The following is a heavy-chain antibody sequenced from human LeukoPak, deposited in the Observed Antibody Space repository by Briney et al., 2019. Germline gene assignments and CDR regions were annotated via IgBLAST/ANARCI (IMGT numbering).Heavy chain of an antibody. CDR2: IYYSGST. D-gene: IGHD5-12*01. V-gene: IGHV4-59*01. Sequence: PSETLSLTCTVSGGSISSYYWSWIRQPPGKGLEWIGYIYYSGSTNYNPSLKSRVTISVGTSKNQFSLKLSSVTAADTAVYYCARGRLNVATTYYYYYGMDVWGQGTTVTVSS. CDR3: ARGRLNVATTYYYYYGMDV. CDR1: GGSISSYY. J-gene: IGHJ6*02.